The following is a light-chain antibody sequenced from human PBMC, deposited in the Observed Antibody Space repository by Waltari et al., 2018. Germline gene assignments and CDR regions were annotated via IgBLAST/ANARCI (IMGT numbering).Light chain of an antibody. Sequence: QSVLTQSPSASGTPGQRATISCSGRDSNIGGNFVHLYQQFPGPAPNPLIHRANQRPSGVPDRFSGSKSGTSASLAISGLQSEDEALYFCAVWDDSLNGWVFGGGTKVTVL. CDR3: AVWDDSLNGWV. J-gene: IGLJ3*02. V-gene: IGLV1-44*01. CDR1: DSNIGGNF. CDR2: RAN.